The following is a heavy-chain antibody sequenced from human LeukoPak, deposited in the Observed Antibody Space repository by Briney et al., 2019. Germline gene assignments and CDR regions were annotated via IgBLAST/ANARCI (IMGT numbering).Heavy chain of an antibody. CDR1: GYTFTGYY. J-gene: IGHJ5*02. V-gene: IGHV1-2*02. D-gene: IGHD5-24*01. Sequence: ASVKVSCKASGYTFTGYYMHWVRQAPGGGLEWMGCMKPNSGDTNYAQNLQDRVTLTRDMSTSTDYLELSSLRSEDTAVYYCARDNSVRDEAWWFNPWGQGTLVTVSS. CDR3: ARDNSVRDEAWWFNP. CDR2: MKPNSGDT.